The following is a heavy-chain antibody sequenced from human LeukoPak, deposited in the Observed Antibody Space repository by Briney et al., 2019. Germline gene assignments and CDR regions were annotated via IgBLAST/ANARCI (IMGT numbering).Heavy chain of an antibody. CDR3: ARDNIVVVPAAMGYNWFDH. J-gene: IGHJ5*02. Sequence: ASVKVSCKASGYTFTSYYMHWVRQAPGQGLEWMGIINPSGGSTSYAQKFQGRVTMTRDTSTSTVYMELSSLRSEDTAVYYCARDNIVVVPAAMGYNWFDHWGQGTLVTVSS. CDR1: GYTFTSYY. D-gene: IGHD2-2*01. CDR2: INPSGGST. V-gene: IGHV1-46*01.